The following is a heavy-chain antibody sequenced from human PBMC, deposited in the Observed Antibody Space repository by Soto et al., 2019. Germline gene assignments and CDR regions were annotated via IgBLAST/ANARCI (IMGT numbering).Heavy chain of an antibody. V-gene: IGHV3-23*01. CDR1: GFTFSSYA. CDR3: AKEPRVDTAMDDAFDI. CDR2: ISGSGGST. D-gene: IGHD5-18*01. Sequence: GGSLRLSCAASGFTFSSYAMSWVRQAPGKGLEWVSAISGSGGSTYYADSVKGRFTISRDNSKNTLYLQMNSLRAEDTAVYYCAKEPRVDTAMDDAFDIWGQGTMGTGS. J-gene: IGHJ3*02.